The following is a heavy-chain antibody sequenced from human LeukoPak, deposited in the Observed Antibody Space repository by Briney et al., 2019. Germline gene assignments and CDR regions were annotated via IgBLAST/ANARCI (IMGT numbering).Heavy chain of an antibody. J-gene: IGHJ4*02. D-gene: IGHD1-14*01. CDR2: IYYSGST. V-gene: IGHV4-39*07. Sequence: SETLSLTCTVSGGSISSSSYYWGWIRQPPGKGLEGIGSIYYSGSTYYNPSLKSRVTISVDTSKNQFSLKLSSVTAADTAVYYCARDGIWGQGTLVTVSS. CDR1: GGSISSSSYY. CDR3: ARDGI.